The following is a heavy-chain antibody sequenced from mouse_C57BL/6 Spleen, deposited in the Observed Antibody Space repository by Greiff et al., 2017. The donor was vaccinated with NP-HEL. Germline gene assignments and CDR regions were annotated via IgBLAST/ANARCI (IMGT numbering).Heavy chain of an antibody. CDR2: IHPNSGST. Sequence: QVQLQQPGAELVKPGASVKLSCKASGYTFISYWMHWVKQRPGQGLEWIGMIHPNSGSTNFNEKFKSKATLTVDKSSSTAYMQLSSLTSEDSAVYYCARTSHYYGSSHWYFDVWGTGTTVTVSS. D-gene: IGHD1-1*01. CDR1: GYTFISYW. CDR3: ARTSHYYGSSHWYFDV. J-gene: IGHJ1*03. V-gene: IGHV1-64*01.